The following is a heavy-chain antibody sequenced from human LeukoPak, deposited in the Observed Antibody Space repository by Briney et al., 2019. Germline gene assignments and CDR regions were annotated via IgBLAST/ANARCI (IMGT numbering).Heavy chain of an antibody. CDR3: ARSQSGVFDV. V-gene: IGHV3-9*01. D-gene: IGHD2-8*01. CDR1: GFTFDDYA. CDR2: ISWNSGSI. Sequence: GRSLRLSCAASGFTFDDYAMHWVRQAPGKGLEWVSGISWNSGSIGYADSVKGRFTISRDNAENTLYLQMNSLRAEDTALYYCARSQSGVFDVWGQGTMVTVSS. J-gene: IGHJ3*01.